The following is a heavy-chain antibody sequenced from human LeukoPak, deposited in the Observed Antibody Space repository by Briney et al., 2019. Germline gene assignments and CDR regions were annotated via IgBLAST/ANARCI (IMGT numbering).Heavy chain of an antibody. CDR2: ISGPGGST. J-gene: IGHJ4*02. Sequence: PGGSLRLSCAASGFTVSSNYMSWVRQAPGKGLEWVSFISGPGGSTYYADSVKGRFTIYRDNSKNTLYLQLNSLRAEDTAVYYCAKGSSYDFWSGYTLDYWGQGTLVTVSS. CDR3: AKGSSYDFWSGYTLDY. V-gene: IGHV3-23*01. CDR1: GFTVSSNY. D-gene: IGHD3-3*01.